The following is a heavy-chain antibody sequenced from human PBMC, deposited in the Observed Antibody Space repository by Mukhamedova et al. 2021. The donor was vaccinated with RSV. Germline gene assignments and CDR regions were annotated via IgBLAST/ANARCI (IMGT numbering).Heavy chain of an antibody. D-gene: IGHD3-16*01. Sequence: GGTSYAQKFQGRVTMTRDTSISTAYMELSRLRSDDTAVYYCARVEGGVYWGQGTLVTVSS. CDR3: ARVEGGVY. V-gene: IGHV1-2*02. J-gene: IGHJ4*02. CDR2: GGT.